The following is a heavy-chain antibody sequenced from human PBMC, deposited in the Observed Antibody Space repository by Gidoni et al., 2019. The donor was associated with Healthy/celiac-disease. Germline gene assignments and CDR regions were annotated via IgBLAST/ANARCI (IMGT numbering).Heavy chain of an antibody. V-gene: IGHV3-11*06. CDR2: ISSSSSYT. Sequence: QVQLVESGGGLVKPGGSLRLSCAAPGFTFRAYYMSWIRQAPGMGREWVSYISSSSSYTNYADSVKGRFTISRDNAKNSLYLQMNSLRAEDTAVYYCARGNSGMTTVTMVDYWGQGTLVTVSS. D-gene: IGHD4-17*01. J-gene: IGHJ4*02. CDR3: ARGNSGMTTVTMVDY. CDR1: GFTFRAYY.